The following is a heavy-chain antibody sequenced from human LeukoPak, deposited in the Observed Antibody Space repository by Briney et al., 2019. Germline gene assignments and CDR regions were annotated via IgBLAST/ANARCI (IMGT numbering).Heavy chain of an antibody. J-gene: IGHJ4*02. CDR3: AKVPYSSPRGHFDY. CDR1: GFTFSSYA. D-gene: IGHD6-13*01. CDR2: ISGSGGTT. Sequence: GGSLRLSCAASGFTFSSYAMSWVRQAPGKGLEWVSTISGSGGTTYYADSVKGRFTISRDNSKNTLYLQMNSLRAEDTAVYYCAKVPYSSPRGHFDYWGQGTLVIVSS. V-gene: IGHV3-23*01.